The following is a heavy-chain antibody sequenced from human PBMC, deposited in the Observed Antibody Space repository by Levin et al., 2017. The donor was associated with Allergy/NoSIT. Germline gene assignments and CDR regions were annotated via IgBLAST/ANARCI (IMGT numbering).Heavy chain of an antibody. D-gene: IGHD1-26*01. J-gene: IGHJ3*02. CDR3: AKDTGSYFFPAFDI. CDR1: GFTFSSYG. Sequence: GGSLRLSCAASGFTFSSYGMHWVRQAPGKGLEWVAVISYDGSNKYYADSVKGRFTISRDNSKNTLYLQMNSLRAEDTAVYYCAKDTGSYFFPAFDIWGQGTMVTVSS. V-gene: IGHV3-30*18. CDR2: ISYDGSNK.